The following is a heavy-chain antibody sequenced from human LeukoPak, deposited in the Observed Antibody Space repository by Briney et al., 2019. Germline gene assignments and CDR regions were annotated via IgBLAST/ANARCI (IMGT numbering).Heavy chain of an antibody. CDR2: MNPNSGNT. J-gene: IGHJ4*02. CDR3: ARSPRDSSSWLDY. D-gene: IGHD6-13*01. Sequence: GASVKVSCKASGYTFTSYDINWVRQPTGQGLEWMGWMNPNSGNTGYAQKFQGRVTITRNTSISTAYMELSSLRSEDTAVYYCARSPRDSSSWLDYWGQGTLVTVSS. CDR1: GYTFTSYD. V-gene: IGHV1-8*03.